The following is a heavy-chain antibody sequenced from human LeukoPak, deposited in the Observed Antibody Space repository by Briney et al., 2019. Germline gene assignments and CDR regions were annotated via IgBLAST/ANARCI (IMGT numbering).Heavy chain of an antibody. V-gene: IGHV3-13*01. D-gene: IGHD5/OR15-5a*01. CDR2: IGIGDDT. J-gene: IGHJ3*02. CDR1: GFTFRDYY. CDR3: IRGGIRVSGIDAFDI. Sequence: GESLILSCTVYGFTFRDYYMHWVRQVPGRGLEWVSSIGIGDDTHYPDSVKGRFTISRENAKNSLYLQMNTLRDGDTAVYYCIRGGIRVSGIDAFDIWGQGTMVTVSS.